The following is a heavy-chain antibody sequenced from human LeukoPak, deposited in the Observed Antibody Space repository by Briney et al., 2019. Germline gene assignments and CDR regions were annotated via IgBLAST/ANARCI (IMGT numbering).Heavy chain of an antibody. V-gene: IGHV3-30-3*01. D-gene: IGHD3-10*01. J-gene: IGHJ4*02. CDR2: ISYDGSNK. CDR1: GFTFSSYA. Sequence: PGGSLRLSCAASGFTFSSYAMHWVRQAPGKGLEWVAVISYDGSNKYYADSVKGRFTISRDNSKNTLYLQMNSLRAEDTAVYYCAKDTGYYYGSGSYELDYWGQGTLVTVSS. CDR3: AKDTGYYYGSGSYELDY.